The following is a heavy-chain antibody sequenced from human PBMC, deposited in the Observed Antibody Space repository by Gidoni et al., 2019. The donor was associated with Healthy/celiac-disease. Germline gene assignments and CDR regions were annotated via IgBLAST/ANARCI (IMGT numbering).Heavy chain of an antibody. J-gene: IGHJ6*03. CDR2: IYYSGST. Sequence: QLQLQESGPGLVKPSETLSLTCTVPGGYISSSSSYWGWIRHPPGKGLECIGIIYYSGSTYYHPSLKNRVTISVDTSKNHFSLKLSSVTAADTAVYYCARSYGDYDLNRYYYYYYMDVWGKGTTVTVSS. CDR1: GGYISSSSSY. V-gene: IGHV4-39*01. CDR3: ARSYGDYDLNRYYYYYYMDV. D-gene: IGHD4-17*01.